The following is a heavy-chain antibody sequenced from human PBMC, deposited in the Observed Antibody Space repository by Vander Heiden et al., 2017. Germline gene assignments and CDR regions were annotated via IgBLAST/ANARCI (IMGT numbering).Heavy chain of an antibody. J-gene: IGHJ6*02. V-gene: IGHV1-2*06. D-gene: IGHD3-10*01. CDR1: GYTFTGYY. CDR3: ARGGVRYYGSGSYYNVFYYYGMDV. Sequence: QVQLVQSGAEAKKPGASVKVSCKASGYTFTGYYMHWVRPDPGQGLGWMGRINPNSGGTNYAQKFQGRVTMTRDTSISTAYMELSRLRSDDTAVYYCARGGVRYYGSGSYYNVFYYYGMDVWGQGTTVTVSS. CDR2: INPNSGGT.